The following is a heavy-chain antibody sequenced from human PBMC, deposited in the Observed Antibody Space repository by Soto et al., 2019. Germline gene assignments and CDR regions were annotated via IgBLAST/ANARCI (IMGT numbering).Heavy chain of an antibody. V-gene: IGHV3-30*03. CDR1: GFTFSSYG. CDR3: AAELFSYGDYGGSAY. J-gene: IGHJ4*02. CDR2: ISYDGSNK. Sequence: GGSLRLSCAASGFTFSSYGMHWVRQAPGKGLEWVAVISYDGSNKYYADSVKGRFTISRDNSKNTLYLQMNSLRAEDTAVYYCAAELFSYGDYGGSAYWGQGTLVTVSS. D-gene: IGHD4-17*01.